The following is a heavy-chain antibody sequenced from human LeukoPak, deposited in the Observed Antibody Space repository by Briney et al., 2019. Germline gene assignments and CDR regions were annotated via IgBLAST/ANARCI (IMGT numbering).Heavy chain of an antibody. CDR3: ARFSHVRLGVWFDP. CDR1: GGSISSYY. V-gene: IGHV4-59*01. D-gene: IGHD3-10*01. Sequence: SETLSLTCSVSGGSISSYYWSWIRQPPGKGLEWIGYIYYSGSTNYNPSLKSRVTISVDTSKNQFSLKLSSVTAADTAVYYCARFSHVRLGVWFDPWGQGTLVTVSS. CDR2: IYYSGST. J-gene: IGHJ5*02.